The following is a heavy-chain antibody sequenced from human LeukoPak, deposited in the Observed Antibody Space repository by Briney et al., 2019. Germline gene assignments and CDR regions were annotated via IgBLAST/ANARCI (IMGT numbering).Heavy chain of an antibody. CDR2: INPNSGGT. CDR3: ARAVSRLQQRVLDY. Sequence: ASVKVSCKASGYTFTGYYMHWVRQAPGQGLEWMGWINPNSGGTNYAQKFQGRVTMTRDTSISTAYMELSRLRSDDTAVYYRARAVSRLQQRVLDYWGQGTLVTVSS. D-gene: IGHD6-13*01. CDR1: GYTFTGYY. V-gene: IGHV1-2*02. J-gene: IGHJ4*02.